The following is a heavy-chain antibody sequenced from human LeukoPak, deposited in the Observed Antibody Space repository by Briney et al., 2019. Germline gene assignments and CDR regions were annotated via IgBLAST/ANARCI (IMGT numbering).Heavy chain of an antibody. V-gene: IGHV4-59*12. CDR3: AKTYYDILTGRNWFDT. D-gene: IGHD3-9*01. J-gene: IGHJ5*02. Sequence: PAETLPLTRTVSGGSISSYYWSGIRQPPGKGLEWIGEIYHSGSTNYNPSLKSRVTISVDKSKNQFSLKLSSVTAADTAVYYCAKTYYDILTGRNWFDTWGPGTLVTVS. CDR1: GGSISSYY. CDR2: IYHSGST.